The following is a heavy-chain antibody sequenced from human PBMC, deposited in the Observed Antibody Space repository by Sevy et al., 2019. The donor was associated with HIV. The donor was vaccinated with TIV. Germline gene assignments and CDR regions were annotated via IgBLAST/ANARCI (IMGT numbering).Heavy chain of an antibody. CDR2: IWFDGSNT. V-gene: IGHV3-33*01. CDR3: ARDLEFYDNGDYGPAFMPDY. CDR1: GFTFSSYG. Sequence: GGSLRLSCAASGFTFSSYGMHWVRQAPGKGLEWVALIWFDGSNTYYADSVKGRFPISRDIAKNTLHLQMNSLRGGDTAVYYCARDLEFYDNGDYGPAFMPDYWGQGTLVTVSS. J-gene: IGHJ4*02. D-gene: IGHD4-17*01.